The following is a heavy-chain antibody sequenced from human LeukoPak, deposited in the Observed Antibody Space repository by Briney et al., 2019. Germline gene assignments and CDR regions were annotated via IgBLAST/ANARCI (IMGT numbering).Heavy chain of an antibody. CDR3: AKGNQLLLSYYFDF. D-gene: IGHD2-2*01. CDR2: FSFNGVTT. CDR1: GFTFSNYA. Sequence: GGSLRLSCAASGFTFSNYAMSWVRQAPGKGLEWVSTFSFNGVTTYYADSAKGRFTISRDNSKNTLYLQMNSLRAEDTVVYYCAKGNQLLLSYYFDFWGQGTLVTVSS. V-gene: IGHV3-23*01. J-gene: IGHJ4*02.